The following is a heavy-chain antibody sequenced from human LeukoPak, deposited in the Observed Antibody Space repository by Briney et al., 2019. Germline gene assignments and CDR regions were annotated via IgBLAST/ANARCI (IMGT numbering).Heavy chain of an antibody. CDR3: AISSGYYSDAFDI. CDR2: IYYSGST. CDR1: GDSISSRSYF. J-gene: IGHJ3*02. D-gene: IGHD3-22*01. V-gene: IGHV4-39*01. Sequence: SETLSLTCNVSGDSISSRSYFWGWIRQPPGKDLEWLGSIYYSGSTYYNPSLKSRVTISVDKSKNQFSLKLSSVTAADTAVYYCAISSGYYSDAFDIWGQGTMVTVSS.